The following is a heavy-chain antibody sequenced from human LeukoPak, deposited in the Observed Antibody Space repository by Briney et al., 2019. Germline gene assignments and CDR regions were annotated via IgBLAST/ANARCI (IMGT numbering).Heavy chain of an antibody. CDR3: SGRCGPGPV. Sequence: GASVKVSCKASGYTFSAHHIHWVRQAPGQGLEWMGWIVPDGRDTKYAEKFQGRMTLTVDTSITTAYMELHSLTSDDTAVYYCSGRCGPGPVWGQGTLITASS. CDR2: IVPDGRDT. V-gene: IGHV1-2*02. D-gene: IGHD2-21*01. CDR1: GYTFSAHH. J-gene: IGHJ4*02.